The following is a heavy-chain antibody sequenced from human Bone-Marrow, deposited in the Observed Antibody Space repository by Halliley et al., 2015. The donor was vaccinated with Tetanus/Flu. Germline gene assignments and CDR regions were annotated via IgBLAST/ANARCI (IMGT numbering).Heavy chain of an antibody. D-gene: IGHD6-13*01. CDR2: ISSSGRTR. CDR1: GFTLSRFE. V-gene: IGHV3-48*03. Sequence: SLRLSCAASGFTLSRFEMTWVRQAPGKGLEWVSYISSSGRTRHYADSVKGRFTISRDNAKNSLDLQMSSLRVEDTGVYYCAREGGYRKVDGMDVWGQGTTVSVSS. J-gene: IGHJ6*02. CDR3: AREGGYRKVDGMDV.